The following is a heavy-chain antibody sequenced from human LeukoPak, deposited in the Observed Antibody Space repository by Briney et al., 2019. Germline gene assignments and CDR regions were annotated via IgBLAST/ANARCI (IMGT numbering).Heavy chain of an antibody. CDR3: ARPHDYGDFGDAFDI. CDR2: IYPGDSDT. CDR1: GYSFTNYW. J-gene: IGHJ3*02. D-gene: IGHD4-17*01. Sequence: GASLKISCVGSGYSFTNYWIGWVRQMPGKGLEWMGIIYPGDSDTRYSPSFQGHVTISADKSISTAYLQWNSLKASDTAMYYCARPHDYGDFGDAFDIWGQGTLVTVSS. V-gene: IGHV5-51*01.